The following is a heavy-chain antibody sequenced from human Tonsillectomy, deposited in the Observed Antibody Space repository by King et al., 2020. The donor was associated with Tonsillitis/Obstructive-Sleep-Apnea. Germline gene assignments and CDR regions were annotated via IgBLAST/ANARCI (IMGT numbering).Heavy chain of an antibody. CDR3: ASGVPSMYGCSGGSCYHFDY. D-gene: IGHD2-15*01. CDR2: ISYDGSNK. V-gene: IGHV3-30*03. CDR1: GFTFSSYG. J-gene: IGHJ4*02. Sequence: HVPLVESGGGVVQPGRSLRLSCAASGFTFSSYGIHWVRQAPGKGLEWVAVISYDGSNKYYADSVKGRFTISRDNSKNTLYLQMNSLRAEDTAVYYCASGVPSMYGCSGGSCYHFDYWGQGTLVTVSS.